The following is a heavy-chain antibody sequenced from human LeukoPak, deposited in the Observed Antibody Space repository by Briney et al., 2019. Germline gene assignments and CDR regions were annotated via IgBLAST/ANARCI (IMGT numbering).Heavy chain of an antibody. D-gene: IGHD2-21*01. CDR1: GFTFSSYA. Sequence: PGGSLRLSCAASGFTFSSYAMHWVRQAPGKGLEWVAVISYDGSNKYYADSVKGRFTISRDNSKNTLYLQMNSLRAEDTAVYYCARGPICDFYLYFDYWGQGTLVTVSS. CDR2: ISYDGSNK. CDR3: ARGPICDFYLYFDY. J-gene: IGHJ4*02. V-gene: IGHV3-30-3*01.